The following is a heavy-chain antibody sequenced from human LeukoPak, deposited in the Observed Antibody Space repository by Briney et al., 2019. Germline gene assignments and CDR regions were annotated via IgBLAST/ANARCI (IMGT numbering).Heavy chain of an antibody. CDR2: IIPIFGTA. CDR1: GGTFSSYA. V-gene: IGHV1-69*13. J-gene: IGHJ3*02. Sequence: ASVKVSCKASGGTFSSYAISWVRQAPGQGLEWVGGIIPIFGTANYAQKFQGRVTITADESTSTAYMELSSLRSEDTAVYYCARDLGDGYNYEYAFDIWGQGTMVTVSS. D-gene: IGHD5-24*01. CDR3: ARDLGDGYNYEYAFDI.